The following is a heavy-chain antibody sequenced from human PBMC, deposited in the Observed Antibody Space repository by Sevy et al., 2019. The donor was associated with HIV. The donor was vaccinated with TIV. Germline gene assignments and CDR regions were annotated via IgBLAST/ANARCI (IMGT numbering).Heavy chain of an antibody. Sequence: ASVKVSCKASGDTFTNNYIHWVRQAPGQGLEWMGMVDPSAGNTTYAQKFQGRVTMTRETSTSIRYMDLSSLRSEDTAVYYCVRADPDQHFDSWGQGTLVTVSS. J-gene: IGHJ4*02. CDR1: GDTFTNNY. V-gene: IGHV1-46*01. CDR3: VRADPDQHFDS. CDR2: VDPSAGNT.